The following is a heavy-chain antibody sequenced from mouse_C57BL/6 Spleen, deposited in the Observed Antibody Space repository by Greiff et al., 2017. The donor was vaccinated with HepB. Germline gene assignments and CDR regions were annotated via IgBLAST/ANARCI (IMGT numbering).Heavy chain of an antibody. CDR2: ISDGGSYT. D-gene: IGHD1-1*01. CDR3: ARDTTTVQDWYFDV. CDR1: GFTFSSYA. Sequence: EVQVVESGGGLVKPGGSLKLSCAASGFTFSSYAMSWVRQTPEKRLEWVATISDGGSYTYYPDNVKGRFTISRDNAKNNLYLQMSHLKSEDTAMYYCARDTTTVQDWYFDVWGTGTTVTVSS. V-gene: IGHV5-4*01. J-gene: IGHJ1*03.